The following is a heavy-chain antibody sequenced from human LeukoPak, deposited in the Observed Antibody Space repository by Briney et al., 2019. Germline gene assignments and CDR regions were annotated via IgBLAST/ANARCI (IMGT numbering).Heavy chain of an antibody. D-gene: IGHD5-24*01. J-gene: IGHJ5*01. CDR3: AKDRERATDSDS. Sequence: GGSLRLSCAASGFTFSSYAMSWVRQAPGKGLERVPAISGSGGSTYYADSVKGRFTISRDNSKNTLYLQMNSLRAEDTAVYYWAKDRERATDSDSGGQGPLVTVSS. V-gene: IGHV3-23*01. CDR2: ISGSGGST. CDR1: GFTFSSYA.